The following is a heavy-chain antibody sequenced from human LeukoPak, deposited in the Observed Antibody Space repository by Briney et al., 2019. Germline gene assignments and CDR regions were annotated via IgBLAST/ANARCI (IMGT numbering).Heavy chain of an antibody. CDR1: GGSISSYY. D-gene: IGHD3-22*01. V-gene: IGHV4-59*08. Sequence: PSETLSLTCTVSGGSISSYYWSWIRQPPGKGLEWIGYIYYSGSTNYNPSLKCRVTISVDTSKNQFSLKLSSVTAADTAVYYCARRSVYYYDSSGYYYSSLRWYFDLWGRGTLVTVSS. J-gene: IGHJ2*01. CDR3: ARRSVYYYDSSGYYYSSLRWYFDL. CDR2: IYYSGST.